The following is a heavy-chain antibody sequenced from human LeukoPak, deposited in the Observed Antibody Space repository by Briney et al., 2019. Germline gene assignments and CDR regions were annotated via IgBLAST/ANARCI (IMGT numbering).Heavy chain of an antibody. CDR3: ARGVRRQQLVKPPIDY. D-gene: IGHD6-13*01. Sequence: PGGSLRLSCAVSGFSFSDYYMSWISQPPEEGREWESYISSSSSIIYYADAVTGRLTISRDNANSSLYLQMNRLRAEDRAVYYCARGVRRQQLVKPPIDYWGQGTLVTVSS. V-gene: IGHV3-11*01. J-gene: IGHJ4*02. CDR1: GFSFSDYY. CDR2: ISSSSSII.